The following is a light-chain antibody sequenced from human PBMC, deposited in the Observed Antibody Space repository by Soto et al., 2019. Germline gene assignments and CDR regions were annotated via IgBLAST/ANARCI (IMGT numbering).Light chain of an antibody. Sequence: QPVLTQPPSVSGAPGQRVTISCTGSSSNIGAGYDVHWYQQLPGTAPKLLIYGNSKRPSGVPDRFSGSKSGTSASLAITGLQAEDEADYYCQSYDSSLSGVFGGGTKLTVL. V-gene: IGLV1-40*01. CDR3: QSYDSSLSGV. CDR1: SSNIGAGYD. CDR2: GNS. J-gene: IGLJ3*02.